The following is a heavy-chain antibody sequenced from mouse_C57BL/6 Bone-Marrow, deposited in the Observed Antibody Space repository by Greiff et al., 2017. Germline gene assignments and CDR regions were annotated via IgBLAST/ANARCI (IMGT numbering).Heavy chain of an antibody. CDR2: IYPRSGNT. CDR1: GYTFTSYG. Sequence: QVQLQQSGAELARPGASVKLSCKASGYTFTSYGISWVKQRTGQGLEWIGEIYPRSGNTYYNEKFKGKATLNADKSSSTAYMELRSLTSEDSAVYFCAREGNYYSYYAMDYWGQGTSVTVSS. D-gene: IGHD2-1*01. CDR3: AREGNYYSYYAMDY. V-gene: IGHV1-81*01. J-gene: IGHJ4*01.